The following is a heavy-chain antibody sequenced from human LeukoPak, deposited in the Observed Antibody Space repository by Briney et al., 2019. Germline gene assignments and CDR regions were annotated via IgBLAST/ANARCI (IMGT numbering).Heavy chain of an antibody. CDR2: VNHSGST. Sequence: SETLSLTCAVYGGSFSGYYWSWIRQPPGKGLEWIGEVNHSGSTNYNPSLKSRVTISVDTSKNQFSLKLSSVTAADTAVYYCARGRRWFDPWGQGTLVTVSS. CDR3: ARGRRWFDP. J-gene: IGHJ5*02. V-gene: IGHV4-34*01. CDR1: GGSFSGYY. D-gene: IGHD1-14*01.